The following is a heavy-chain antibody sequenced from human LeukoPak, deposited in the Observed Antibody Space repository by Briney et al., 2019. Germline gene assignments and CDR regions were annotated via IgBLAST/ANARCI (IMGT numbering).Heavy chain of an antibody. CDR2: IYYSGST. J-gene: IGHJ4*02. Sequence: PSETLSLTCTVSGGSISSSSYYWGWIRQPPGKGLEWIGSIYYSGSTYYNPSLKSRVTISVDTSKNQFSLKLSSVTAADTAVYYCARVVSAYYDILTGYYDYWGQGTLVTVSS. CDR1: GGSISSSSYY. CDR3: ARVVSAYYDILTGYYDY. D-gene: IGHD3-9*01. V-gene: IGHV4-39*07.